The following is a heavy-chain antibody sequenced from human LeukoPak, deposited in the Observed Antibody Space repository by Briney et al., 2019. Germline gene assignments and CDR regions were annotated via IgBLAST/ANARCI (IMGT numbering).Heavy chain of an antibody. CDR3: ARYPLAFDF. J-gene: IGHJ4*02. CDR1: GDSVTNHQ. CDR2: IHHSGST. Sequence: SETLSLTCTVSGDSVTNHQWSWVRQPPGKGLEWIAYIHHSGSTNYNPSLKNRVTISIDTSKNQFSPRLISVTAADTAVYYCARYPLAFDFWGQGVLAPSPQ. D-gene: IGHD6-6*01. V-gene: IGHV4-59*02.